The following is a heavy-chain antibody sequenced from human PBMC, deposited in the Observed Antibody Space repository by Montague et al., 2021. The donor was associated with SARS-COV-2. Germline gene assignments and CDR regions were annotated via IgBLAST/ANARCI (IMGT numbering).Heavy chain of an antibody. J-gene: IGHJ4*02. V-gene: IGHV2-5*01. CDR1: GFSLSTPNVG. D-gene: IGHD3-9*01. Sequence: PALVKPTQTLTLTCTFSGFSLSTPNVGVGWIRQPPGKALEWLALIYSNDDKRYSPSLQSRLTITKDTSKNQVVLSLTNVDPVDTAAYYCAHPIRYYDIFTGIPFDYWGQGTQVTVSS. CDR3: AHPIRYYDIFTGIPFDY. CDR2: IYSNDDK.